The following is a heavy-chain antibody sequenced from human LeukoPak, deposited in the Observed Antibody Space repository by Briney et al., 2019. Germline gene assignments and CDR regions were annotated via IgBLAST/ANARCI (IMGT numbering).Heavy chain of an antibody. CDR3: ATYRQVLLPFES. Sequence: GGSLRLSWAAAGFSFSTFAMIWVSQPPGKGLGWVSSIFPGRGEIPYAYTVRCRFTMSRDNSTCTRALQMNSLRAEDTAIYYCATYRQVLLPFESWGQGTLVTVSS. CDR1: GFSFSTFA. D-gene: IGHD5-18*01. V-gene: IGHV3-23*01. CDR2: IFPGRGEI. J-gene: IGHJ4*02.